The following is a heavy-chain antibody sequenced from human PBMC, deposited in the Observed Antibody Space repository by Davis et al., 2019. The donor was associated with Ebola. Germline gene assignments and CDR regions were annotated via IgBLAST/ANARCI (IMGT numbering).Heavy chain of an antibody. CDR3: AREKEEEHCSGGNCYYYYHGMDV. CDR1: DDSIDIYS. V-gene: IGHV4-59*01. CDR2: IYYNEGT. D-gene: IGHD2-15*01. Sequence: SETLSLTCTVSDDSIDIYSWSWIRQPPGKGLEWVGYIYYNEGTNYNPSLKSRLTISLDTSKRQFSLKLTSVTAADTAVYYCAREKEEEHCSGGNCYYYYHGMDVWGQGTTVTVS. J-gene: IGHJ6*02.